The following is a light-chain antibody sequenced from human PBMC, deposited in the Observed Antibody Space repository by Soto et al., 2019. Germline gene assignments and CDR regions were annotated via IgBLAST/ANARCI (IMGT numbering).Light chain of an antibody. CDR2: RAS. J-gene: IGKJ1*01. V-gene: IGKV3-15*01. CDR3: QQYHNWTRT. CDR1: QSVSRN. Sequence: EIVMTQSPATLYVYSGELSTLSCRASQSVSRNLAWYQQKPGQAPRLRSDRASTRATGIPARVSGSGSWTEFTLTSSSLQSEDFAVEYCQQYHNWTRTVGQGTKVEIK.